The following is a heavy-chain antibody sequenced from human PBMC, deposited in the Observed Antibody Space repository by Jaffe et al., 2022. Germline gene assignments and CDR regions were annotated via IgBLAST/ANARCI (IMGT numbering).Heavy chain of an antibody. Sequence: QVQLQESGPGLVKPSETLSLTCTVSGGSISSYYWSWIRQPPGKGLEWIGYIYYSGSTNYNPSLKSRVTISVDTSKNQFSLKLSSVTAADTAVYYCATSGRLVATPPQLAIDYWGQGTLVTVSS. CDR3: ATSGRLVATPPQLAIDY. V-gene: IGHV4-59*01. CDR1: GGSISSYY. D-gene: IGHD5-12*01. J-gene: IGHJ4*02. CDR2: IYYSGST.